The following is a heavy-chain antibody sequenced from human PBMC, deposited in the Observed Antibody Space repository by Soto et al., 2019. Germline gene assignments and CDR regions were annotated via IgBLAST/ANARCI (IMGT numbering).Heavy chain of an antibody. Sequence: GGSLRLSCAASGFTFSSYGMHWVRQAPGKGLEWVAVIWYDGSNKYYADSVKGRFTISRDNSKNTLYLQMNSLSAEDTAVYYCARDHEPPLYYDYVWGSYGPDYYYYGMDVWGQGTTVTVSS. D-gene: IGHD3-16*01. CDR2: IWYDGSNK. CDR1: GFTFSSYG. J-gene: IGHJ6*02. V-gene: IGHV3-33*01. CDR3: ARDHEPPLYYDYVWGSYGPDYYYYGMDV.